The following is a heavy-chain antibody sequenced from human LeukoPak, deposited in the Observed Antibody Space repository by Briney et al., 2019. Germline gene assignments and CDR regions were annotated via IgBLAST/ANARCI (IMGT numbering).Heavy chain of an antibody. CDR3: ATGWNQILYYFDY. J-gene: IGHJ4*02. CDR1: GDSINSTTYF. Sequence: SETLSLTCSVSGDSINSTTYFWGWIRQPPGKGLEWIGSLSYSGGTYYNPSLQSRLTILGDTSKNQFSLKLSSVTAADTAVYYCATGWNQILYYFDYWGQGTQVTVSS. V-gene: IGHV4-39*07. CDR2: LSYSGGT. D-gene: IGHD1-14*01.